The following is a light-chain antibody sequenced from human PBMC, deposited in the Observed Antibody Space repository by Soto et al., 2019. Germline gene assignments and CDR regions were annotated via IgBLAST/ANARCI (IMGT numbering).Light chain of an antibody. CDR1: QRISTY. J-gene: IGKJ1*01. CDR3: QQCYSSPRT. Sequence: DIQMTQSPSTLSAGVGDRVTITCRASQRISTYLNWYQQKPGKAPTLLIYAASSLQSGVPSRFSGGGSETDFTLTINTLQPEDFATYFCQQCYSSPRTFGQGTKVEIK. V-gene: IGKV1-39*01. CDR2: AAS.